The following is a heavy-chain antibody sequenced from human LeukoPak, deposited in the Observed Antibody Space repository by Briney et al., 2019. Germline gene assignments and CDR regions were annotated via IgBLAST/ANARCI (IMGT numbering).Heavy chain of an antibody. CDR2: IYYSGST. D-gene: IGHD5-18*01. V-gene: IGHV4-39*01. Sequence: SETLSLTCTVSGGSISSSSYYWGWIRQPPGKGLEWIGSIYYSGSTYYNPSLKSRATISVDTSKNQFSLKLSSVTAADTAVYYCARHTGYSYGPGWGYYGMDVWGQGTTVTVSS. CDR3: ARHTGYSYGPGWGYYGMDV. CDR1: GGSISSSSYY. J-gene: IGHJ6*02.